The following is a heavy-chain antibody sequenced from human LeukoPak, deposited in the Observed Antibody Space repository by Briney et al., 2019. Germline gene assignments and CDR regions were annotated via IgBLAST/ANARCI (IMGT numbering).Heavy chain of an antibody. CDR2: VHLSGAT. V-gene: IGHV4-4*02. CDR3: TRESGAFSPFGF. CDR1: GGSITITNW. Sequence: SETLSLTCAVSGGSITITNWWSWVRQPPGKGLEWIGEVHLSGATNYNPSLESRVSMSIDKSKNHLSLEVTSVTAADTAIYYCTRESGAFSPFGFWGQGTLLTVSS. D-gene: IGHD1-26*01. J-gene: IGHJ4*02.